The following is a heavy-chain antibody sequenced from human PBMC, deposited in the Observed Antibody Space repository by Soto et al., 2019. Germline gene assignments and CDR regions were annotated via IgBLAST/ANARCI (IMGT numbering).Heavy chain of an antibody. Sequence: EVQLVESGGGLIQPGGSLRLSCAASGFTVGNNYMSWVRQAPGKRLELVSLIYSTGTTRYADSVKGRFTVSRDNAKNTLYLQMNRLRAEDTAVYYCAKDGRGSGSHYNSFGYWGQGTLVTVSS. CDR2: IYSTGTT. D-gene: IGHD3-10*01. J-gene: IGHJ4*02. CDR1: GFTVGNNY. V-gene: IGHV3-53*01. CDR3: AKDGRGSGSHYNSFGY.